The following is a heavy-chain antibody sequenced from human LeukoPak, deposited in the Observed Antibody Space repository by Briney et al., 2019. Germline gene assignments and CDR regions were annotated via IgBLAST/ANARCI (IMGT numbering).Heavy chain of an antibody. D-gene: IGHD1-26*01. J-gene: IGHJ3*02. V-gene: IGHV4-4*07. Sequence: SETLSLTCTVSGGSISSYYWSWIRRPAGKGLEWIGRIYADGSTNYNPSLKSRVTMSVDTSKNQFSLKLSSVTAADTAVYYCARVGQGWEVPKDAFDMWGQGTMVTVSS. CDR2: IYADGST. CDR3: ARVGQGWEVPKDAFDM. CDR1: GGSISSYY.